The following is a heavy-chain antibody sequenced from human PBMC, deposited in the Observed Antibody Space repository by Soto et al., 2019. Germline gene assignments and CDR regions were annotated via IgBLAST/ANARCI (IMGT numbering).Heavy chain of an antibody. CDR3: TVWGSWSAFGAA. Sequence: EVQLVESGGGLIQPGESLRLSCSTSGFTFSDSYMDWVRQAPGKGLEWVGRTKNKAASYATEYAASVKGRFSISRDHSQNSLYRQMNSLKIEVTSVYYCTVWGSWSAFGAAWGQGTLVIVSS. CDR2: TKNKAASYAT. J-gene: IGHJ4*02. D-gene: IGHD3-3*01. V-gene: IGHV3-72*01. CDR1: GFTFSDSY.